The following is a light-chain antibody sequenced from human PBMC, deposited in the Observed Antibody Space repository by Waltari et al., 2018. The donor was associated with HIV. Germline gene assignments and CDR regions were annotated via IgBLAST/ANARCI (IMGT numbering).Light chain of an antibody. CDR3: QQYHNWPRT. V-gene: IGKV3-15*01. CDR2: GAS. Sequence: EIVMTQSPASLSVSPGEKVTLSCRASQSVSSNLAWYQQKPAQAPGLLIYGASSGAGREFTLSISSLQSEDFAVYYCQQYHNWPRTFGQGTKVEI. CDR1: QSVSSN. J-gene: IGKJ1*01.